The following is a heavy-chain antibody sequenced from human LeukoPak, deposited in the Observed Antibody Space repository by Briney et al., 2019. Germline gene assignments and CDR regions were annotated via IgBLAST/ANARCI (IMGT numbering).Heavy chain of an antibody. CDR2: IYTSGST. CDR3: AREPTPRYCTNGVCYGGFDY. CDR1: GGSISSGSYY. D-gene: IGHD2-8*01. V-gene: IGHV4-61*02. J-gene: IGHJ4*02. Sequence: SETLSLTCTVSGGSISSGSYYWSWIRQPAGKGLEWIGRIYTSGSTNYNPSLKSRVTISVDTSKNQFSLKPSSVTAADTAVYYCAREPTPRYCTNGVCYGGFDYWGQGTLVTVSS.